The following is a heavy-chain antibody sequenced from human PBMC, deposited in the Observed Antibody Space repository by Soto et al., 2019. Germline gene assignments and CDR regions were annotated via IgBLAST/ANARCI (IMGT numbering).Heavy chain of an antibody. D-gene: IGHD2-8*01. J-gene: IGHJ4*02. V-gene: IGHV3-53*04. CDR2: LYSGGST. Sequence: EVQLVESGGGLVQPGGSLRLSCAASGFGVSSNYMSWVRQAPGKGLEWVSVLYSGGSTYYADSVKGRFTISRHNSKNTLYLEMNSLRAEDTAVYYCARVIAYCTNCVCYENKFDYWGQGTLVTVSS. CDR3: ARVIAYCTNCVCYENKFDY. CDR1: GFGVSSNY.